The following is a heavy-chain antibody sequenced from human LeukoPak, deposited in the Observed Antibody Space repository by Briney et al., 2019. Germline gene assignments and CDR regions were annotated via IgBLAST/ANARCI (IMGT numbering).Heavy chain of an antibody. D-gene: IGHD1-26*01. V-gene: IGHV3-53*01. Sequence: GGSLRLSCAASGFTVSSNYMSWVRQAPGKGLEWVSVIYSGGSTYYADSVKGRFTISRDNSKNTLYLQMNSLRAEDTAVYYCAKYTSIGSRTFDYWGQGTLVTVSS. CDR2: IYSGGST. CDR1: GFTVSSNY. J-gene: IGHJ4*02. CDR3: AKYTSIGSRTFDY.